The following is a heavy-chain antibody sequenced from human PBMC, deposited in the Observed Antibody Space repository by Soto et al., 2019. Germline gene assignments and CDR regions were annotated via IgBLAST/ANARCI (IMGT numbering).Heavy chain of an antibody. Sequence: EVQLLESGGALVQPGGSLRLSCAASGFTFSSYAMSWVRQAPGKGLEWVSAIDWSGGITNYADSVKGRFTVSRDNSKNTVYLQMDSLRAEDTAVYYCAKDLQLGIYSGMDVWGRGTTVTVSS. CDR3: AKDLQLGIYSGMDV. CDR1: GFTFSSYA. CDR2: IDWSGGIT. V-gene: IGHV3-23*01. J-gene: IGHJ6*02. D-gene: IGHD1-1*01.